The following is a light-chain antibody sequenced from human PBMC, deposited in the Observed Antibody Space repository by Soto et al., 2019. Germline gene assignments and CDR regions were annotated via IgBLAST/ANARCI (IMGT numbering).Light chain of an antibody. CDR2: GTS. V-gene: IGKV3-20*01. CDR1: QSISNDH. CDR3: EYYGNSIT. J-gene: IGKJ4*01. Sequence: EIVLTQSPGTLSLSPGERATLSFRTSQSISNDHLAWYQQKPGQAPRLLIHGTSNRATGIPDRFSGSGSGTDFTLTFSRVEPEDSAVYYCEYYGNSITFGGGTKVDIK.